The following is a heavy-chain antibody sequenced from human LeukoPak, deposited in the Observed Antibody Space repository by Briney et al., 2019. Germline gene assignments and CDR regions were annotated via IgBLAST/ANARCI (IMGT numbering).Heavy chain of an antibody. CDR2: ISNSDDST. Sequence: PGRSLRLSCAASGFTFSSYAMHWVRQAPGKGLEWVSTISNSDDSTYYADSVKGRFTISRDNSENTLYLQMNSLRAEDTAVYYCAKATGYLLWGQGTLVTVSS. D-gene: IGHD1-14*01. V-gene: IGHV3-23*01. CDR1: GFTFSSYA. CDR3: AKATGYLL. J-gene: IGHJ4*02.